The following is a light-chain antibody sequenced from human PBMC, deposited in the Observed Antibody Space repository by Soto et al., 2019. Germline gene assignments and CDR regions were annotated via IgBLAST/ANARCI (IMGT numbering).Light chain of an antibody. Sequence: EIVMTQSPATLSVSPGERATLSCRASQSVNSKLAWYQQKPGQALRLLIHDASTRATGIPVRFSGSGSGTEFTLTISSLQSEDFAVYYCQQYNNWPLGFGGGTKVEIK. CDR3: QQYNNWPLG. CDR1: QSVNSK. CDR2: DAS. J-gene: IGKJ4*01. V-gene: IGKV3-15*01.